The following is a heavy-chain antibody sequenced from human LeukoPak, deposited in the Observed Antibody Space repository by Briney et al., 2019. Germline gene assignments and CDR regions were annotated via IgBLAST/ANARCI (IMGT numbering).Heavy chain of an antibody. Sequence: GASVTVSCKASGYTFTSYYMHWVRQAPGQGLEWMGVINPSGGSTNYAQKLQGRVTMTTDTSTSTAYMELRSLRSDDTPVYYCSRAAEDYYGSGSYPDYFDYWGQGTLVTVSS. V-gene: IGHV1-46*01. CDR1: GYTFTSYY. J-gene: IGHJ4*02. D-gene: IGHD3-10*01. CDR2: INPSGGST. CDR3: SRAAEDYYGSGSYPDYFDY.